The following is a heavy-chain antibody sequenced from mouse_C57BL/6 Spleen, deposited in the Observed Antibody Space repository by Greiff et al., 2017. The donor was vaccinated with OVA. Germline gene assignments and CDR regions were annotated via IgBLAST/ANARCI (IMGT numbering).Heavy chain of an antibody. CDR3: ARHGMVTTQYFDY. Sequence: EVQGVESGGDLVKPGGSLKLSCAASGFTFSSYGMSWVRQTPDKRLEWVATISSGGSYTYYPDSVKGRFTISRDNAKNTLYLQMSSLKSEDTAMYYCARHGMVTTQYFDYWGQGTTLTVSS. CDR2: ISSGGSYT. D-gene: IGHD2-2*01. CDR1: GFTFSSYG. V-gene: IGHV5-6*01. J-gene: IGHJ2*01.